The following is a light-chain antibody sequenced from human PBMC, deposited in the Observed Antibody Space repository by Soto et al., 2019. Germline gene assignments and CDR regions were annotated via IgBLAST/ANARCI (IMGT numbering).Light chain of an antibody. CDR3: SSYVGTNSYV. CDR1: SSDVGGYNY. CDR2: EVY. Sequence: QSVLTQPPSASGSPGQSVTISCTGTSSDVGGYNYVSWYQHHPGKAPKLIIYEVYTRPSGVPDRFSGSKSGNTAALTVSGLQSEDEDDYYCSSYVGTNSYVFGTGTKVTVL. J-gene: IGLJ1*01. V-gene: IGLV2-8*01.